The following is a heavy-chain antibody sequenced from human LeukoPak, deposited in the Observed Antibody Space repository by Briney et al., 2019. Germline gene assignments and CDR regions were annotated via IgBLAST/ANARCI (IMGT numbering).Heavy chain of an antibody. CDR2: INHSGST. CDR3: ARHPIRTLFDY. V-gene: IGHV4-34*01. D-gene: IGHD3-9*01. Sequence: SETLSLTCAVYGGSFSGYYWSWIRQPPGKGLEWIGEINHSGSTNYNPSLKSRVTISVDTSKNQFSLKLSSVTAADTAVYYCARHPIRTLFDYWGQGTLVTVSS. J-gene: IGHJ4*02. CDR1: GGSFSGYY.